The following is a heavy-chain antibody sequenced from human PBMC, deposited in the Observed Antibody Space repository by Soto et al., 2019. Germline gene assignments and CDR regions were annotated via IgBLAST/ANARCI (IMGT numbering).Heavy chain of an antibody. D-gene: IGHD1-1*01. J-gene: IGHJ4*02. Sequence: QVQLVESGGGVVQPGRSLRLSCAASGFRFSNYGMHWVRQAPGKGLEWLAVIVADGTGLHYADSVRGRFTNSRDNSKNTLYLQLNSLGADDTAIYFCARDDDRPDNGLDHWGQGTLVSVSS. CDR1: GFRFSNYG. V-gene: IGHV3-33*01. CDR3: ARDDDRPDNGLDH. CDR2: IVADGTGL.